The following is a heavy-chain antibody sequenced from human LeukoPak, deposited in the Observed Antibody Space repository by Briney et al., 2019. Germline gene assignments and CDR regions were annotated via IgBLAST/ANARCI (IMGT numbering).Heavy chain of an antibody. J-gene: IGHJ6*03. Sequence: ASVKVSCKASGYTFSGFYIHWVRQAPGQGLEWMGWISAYNGNTNYAQKLQGRVTMTTDTSTSTAYMELRSLRSDDTAVYYCARTGTTGTTEYYYYYYMDVWGKGTTVTISS. D-gene: IGHD1-1*01. CDR1: GYTFSGFY. V-gene: IGHV1-18*04. CDR2: ISAYNGNT. CDR3: ARTGTTGTTEYYYYYYMDV.